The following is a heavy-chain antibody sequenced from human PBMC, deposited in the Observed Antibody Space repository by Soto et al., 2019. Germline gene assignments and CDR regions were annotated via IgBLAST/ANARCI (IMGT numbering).Heavy chain of an antibody. V-gene: IGHV1-8*01. J-gene: IGHJ5*02. Sequence: QVQLVQSGAEVKKPGASVKVSCKTSGYIFTTYDINWVRQAAGQGLEWVGRINPNNGKTDYAENLQGRLTMTRDASISTVYMELSSLTSDDTAVYYCAKDFGGIYNCFDPWCQGTLVIVYS. CDR1: GYIFTTYD. CDR3: AKDFGGIYNCFDP. CDR2: INPNNGKT. D-gene: IGHD3-16*01.